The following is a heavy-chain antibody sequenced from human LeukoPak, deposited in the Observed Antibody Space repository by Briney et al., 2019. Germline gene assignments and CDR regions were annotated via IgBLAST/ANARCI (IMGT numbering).Heavy chain of an antibody. V-gene: IGHV3-9*01. CDR3: AKDYYYYDSSGYSDY. CDR1: GFTFDDYA. Sequence: PGWSLPLSCAATGFTFDDYAMLWVRHAPGKGLEGVAGISWNSGSIGYADSVKGRFTISRDNAKNSLYLQMNSLRAEDTALYYCAKDYYYYDSSGYSDYWGQGTLVTVSS. J-gene: IGHJ4*02. CDR2: ISWNSGSI. D-gene: IGHD3-22*01.